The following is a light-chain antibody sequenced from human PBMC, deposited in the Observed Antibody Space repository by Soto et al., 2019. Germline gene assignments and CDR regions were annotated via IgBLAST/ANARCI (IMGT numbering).Light chain of an antibody. Sequence: RVTMSPSTLSAYVGDRVTVTCRASQTIGSWLAWYQQKPGRAPKLLIFDASILESGVPSRFSGNGSGPAFSLAINVLQPDDFSRYCSELEKGHPQLFGQGTKVDIK. CDR1: QTIGSW. CDR3: ELEKGHPQL. V-gene: IGKV1-5*01. J-gene: IGKJ1*01. CDR2: DAS.